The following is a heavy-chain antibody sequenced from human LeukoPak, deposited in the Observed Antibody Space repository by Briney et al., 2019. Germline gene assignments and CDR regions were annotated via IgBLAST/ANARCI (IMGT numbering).Heavy chain of an antibody. Sequence: GGSLRLSCAASGFTFINYAMTWVRQAPGKGLEWVAGISESGGGTYYADSVKGRFTISRDNSKNTLHLQMNSRRAEDTAVYYCARARVGCTNYAFDIWGQGTMVTVSS. CDR2: ISESGGGT. D-gene: IGHD2-8*01. V-gene: IGHV3-23*01. CDR1: GFTFINYA. J-gene: IGHJ3*02. CDR3: ARARVGCTNYAFDI.